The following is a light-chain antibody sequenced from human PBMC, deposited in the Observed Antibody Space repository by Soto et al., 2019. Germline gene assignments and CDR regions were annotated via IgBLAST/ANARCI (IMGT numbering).Light chain of an antibody. CDR3: QQYNSYSWT. V-gene: IGKV1-39*01. CDR2: AAS. CDR1: QSISSY. Sequence: DIQMTQSPSSLSASVGDRVTITCRASQSISSYLNWYQQKPGKAPKLLIYAASSLQSGVPSRFSGSGSGTEFTLTISSLQPDDFATYYCQQYNSYSWTFCQGTKVDIK. J-gene: IGKJ1*01.